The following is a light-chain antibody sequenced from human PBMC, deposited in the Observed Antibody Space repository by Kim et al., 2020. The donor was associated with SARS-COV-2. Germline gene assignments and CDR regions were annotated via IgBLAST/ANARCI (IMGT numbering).Light chain of an antibody. Sequence: QSVLTQPPSVSAAPGQKVTISCSGSNSNIGTYYVAWYQHFPGAAPKLLIYDNDKRPSGIPDRFSGSKSCTSATLGITGLQTGDEADYYCATWDSSLSHYVVFGGGTKLTVL. CDR2: DND. CDR3: ATWDSSLSHYVV. J-gene: IGLJ2*01. V-gene: IGLV1-51*01. CDR1: NSNIGTYY.